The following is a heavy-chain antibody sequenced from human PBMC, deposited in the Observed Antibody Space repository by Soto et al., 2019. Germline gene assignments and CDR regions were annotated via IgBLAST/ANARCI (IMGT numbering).Heavy chain of an antibody. CDR1: GGSFSCYY. J-gene: IGHJ6*02. V-gene: IGHV4-34*01. Sequence: SETLSRTCAVYGGSFSCYYWSWIRQPPGKGLEWIGEINHSGSTNYNPSLKSRVTISVDTSKNQFSLKLSSVTAADTAVYYCARGNPHYSSSWFPHWGQGTTVTVSS. D-gene: IGHD6-13*01. CDR3: ARGNPHYSSSWFPH. CDR2: INHSGST.